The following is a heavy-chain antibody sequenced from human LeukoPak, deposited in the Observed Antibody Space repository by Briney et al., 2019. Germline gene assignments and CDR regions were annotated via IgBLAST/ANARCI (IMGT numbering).Heavy chain of an antibody. J-gene: IGHJ4*02. CDR2: ISSSGNTT. V-gene: IGHV3-11*01. CDR1: GFTFSDYY. D-gene: IGHD5-24*01. Sequence: GGSLRLSCAASGFTFSDYYMSWIRQAPGKGLEWVSYISSSGNTTYHADSVKGRFTISRDNAKNSLYLQMSSLRAEDTALYYCAKADGDGYNVDYWGQGTLVTVSS. CDR3: AKADGDGYNVDY.